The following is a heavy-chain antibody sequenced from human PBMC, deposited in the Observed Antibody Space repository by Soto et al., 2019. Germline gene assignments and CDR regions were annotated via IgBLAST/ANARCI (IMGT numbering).Heavy chain of an antibody. CDR2: ISAYNGNT. CDR1: GYTFTSHG. CDR3: ARGEEPLRYFDWLPYYYYGMDV. J-gene: IGHJ6*02. V-gene: IGHV1-18*01. Sequence: ASVKVSCKASGYTFTSHGISWVRQAPGQGLEWMGWISAYNGNTNYAQKLQGRVTMTTDTSTSTAYMELRSLRSDDTAVYYCARGEEPLRYFDWLPYYYYGMDVWGQGTTVTVSS. D-gene: IGHD3-9*01.